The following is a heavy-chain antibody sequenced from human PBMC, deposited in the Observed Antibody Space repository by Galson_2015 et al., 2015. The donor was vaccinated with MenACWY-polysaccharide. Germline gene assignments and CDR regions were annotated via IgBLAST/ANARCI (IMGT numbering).Heavy chain of an antibody. CDR3: AREYSSSLGYYYYGMDV. CDR2: ISSSGSTI. Sequence: SLRLSCAASGFTFSSYDMNWVRQAPGKGLEWVSYISSSGSTIYYADSVKGRSTISRDNAKNSLYLQMNSLRAEDTAVYYCAREYSSSLGYYYYGMDVWGQGTTVTVSS. V-gene: IGHV3-48*03. D-gene: IGHD6-13*01. J-gene: IGHJ6*02. CDR1: GFTFSSYD.